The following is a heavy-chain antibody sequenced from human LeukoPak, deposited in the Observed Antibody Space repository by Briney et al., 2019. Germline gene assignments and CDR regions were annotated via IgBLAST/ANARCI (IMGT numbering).Heavy chain of an antibody. V-gene: IGHV4-39*01. D-gene: IGHD6-19*01. CDR3: ARVTAPGLVRIYYYYGMDV. CDR1: GGSISSYY. CDR2: IYYSGST. Sequence: SETLSLTCTVSGGSISSYYWSWIRQPPGKGLEWIGSIYYSGSTYYNPSLKSRVTISVDTSKNQFSLKLSSVTAADTAVYYCARVTAPGLVRIYYYYGMDVWGQGTTVTVSS. J-gene: IGHJ6*02.